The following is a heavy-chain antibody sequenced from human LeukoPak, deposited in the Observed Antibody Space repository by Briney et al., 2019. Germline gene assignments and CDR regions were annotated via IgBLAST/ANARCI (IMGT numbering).Heavy chain of an antibody. Sequence: AGSLRLSCAASGFTFSSYAMHWVRQAPGKGLEWVAVISYDGSNKYYADSVKGRFTISRDNSKNTLYLQMNSLRAEDTAVYYCASSIVVVVAAPLGWGQGTLVTVPS. D-gene: IGHD2-15*01. CDR3: ASSIVVVVAAPLG. J-gene: IGHJ4*02. CDR2: ISYDGSNK. CDR1: GFTFSSYA. V-gene: IGHV3-30*04.